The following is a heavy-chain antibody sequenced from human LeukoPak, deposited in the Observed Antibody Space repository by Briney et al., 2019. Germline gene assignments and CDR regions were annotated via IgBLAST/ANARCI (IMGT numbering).Heavy chain of an antibody. CDR1: GGSISSYY. J-gene: IGHJ3*02. D-gene: IGHD3-22*01. Sequence: PSETLSLTCTVSGGSISSYYWSWIRQPPGKGLEWIGYIYYSGSTNYNPSLKSRVTISVETSKNQFSLKLSSVTAADTAVYYCARPTTYDSSGYAFNIWGRGTMVTVSS. CDR3: ARPTTYDSSGYAFNI. V-gene: IGHV4-59*01. CDR2: IYYSGST.